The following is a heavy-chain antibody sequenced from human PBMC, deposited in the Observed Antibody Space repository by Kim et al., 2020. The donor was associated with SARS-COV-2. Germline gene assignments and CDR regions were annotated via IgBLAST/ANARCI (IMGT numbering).Heavy chain of an antibody. D-gene: IGHD3-10*01. Sequence: SLKSRVTIAIDTSKNQLSLKRSSVTAADTAVCYCARDQEGLLWCGESFDYWGQGTLVTVSS. CDR3: ARDQEGLLWCGESFDY. J-gene: IGHJ4*02. V-gene: IGHV4-34*01.